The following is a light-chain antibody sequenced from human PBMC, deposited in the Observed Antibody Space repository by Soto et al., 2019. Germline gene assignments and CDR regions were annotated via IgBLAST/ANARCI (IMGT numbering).Light chain of an antibody. CDR3: QQYNTYST. J-gene: IGKJ1*01. CDR1: QSVNNN. CDR2: SAS. Sequence: EIVMTQSPANLSVSPGERATLSCRASQSVNNNLAWYQQRPGQVPRLLIHSASTRATGIPARFSASGSGTEFTLTISSLQPDDFATYYCQQYNTYSTFGQGTKVDIK. V-gene: IGKV3-15*01.